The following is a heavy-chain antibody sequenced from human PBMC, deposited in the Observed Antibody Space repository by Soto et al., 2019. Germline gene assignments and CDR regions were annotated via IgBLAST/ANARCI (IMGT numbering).Heavy chain of an antibody. Sequence: ASVKVSCKASGYTFTSYDINWVRQATGQGLEWMGWMNPNSGNTGYAQKFQGRVTMTRNTSISTAYMGLSSLRSEDTAVYYCARGKYSYGSYYYYGMDVWGQGTTVTVSS. V-gene: IGHV1-8*01. CDR2: MNPNSGNT. CDR1: GYTFTSYD. J-gene: IGHJ6*02. CDR3: ARGKYSYGSYYYYGMDV. D-gene: IGHD5-18*01.